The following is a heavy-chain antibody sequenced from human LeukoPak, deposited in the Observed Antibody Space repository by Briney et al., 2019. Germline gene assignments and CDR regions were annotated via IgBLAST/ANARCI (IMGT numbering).Heavy chain of an antibody. Sequence: TSETLSLTCTVSGGSISSSSYYWGWIRQPPGKGLEWIGSIYYSGSTYYNPSLKSRVTISVDTSKNQFSLKLSSVTAADTAVYYCANLRRVVTPPLNGMDVWGQGTTVTVSS. J-gene: IGHJ6*02. CDR2: IYYSGST. CDR3: ANLRRVVTPPLNGMDV. D-gene: IGHD3-3*01. CDR1: GGSISSSSYY. V-gene: IGHV4-39*01.